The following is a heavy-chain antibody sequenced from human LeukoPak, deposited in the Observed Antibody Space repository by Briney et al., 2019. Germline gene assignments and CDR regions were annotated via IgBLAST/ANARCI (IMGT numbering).Heavy chain of an antibody. Sequence: GGSLRLSCAASGFTFSSYAMHWVRQAPGKGLEWVAVISYDGSNKYYADSVKGRFTISRDNSKNTLYLQMNSLGAEDTAVYYCARDHGDYGWFDYWGQGTLVTVSS. CDR3: ARDHGDYGWFDY. V-gene: IGHV3-30-3*01. CDR2: ISYDGSNK. J-gene: IGHJ4*02. CDR1: GFTFSSYA. D-gene: IGHD4-17*01.